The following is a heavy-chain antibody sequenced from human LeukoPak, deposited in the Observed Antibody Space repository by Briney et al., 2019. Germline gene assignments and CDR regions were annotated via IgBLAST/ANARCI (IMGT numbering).Heavy chain of an antibody. Sequence: ESSETLSLTCSVSGGSIRSTTYYWGWIRQPPGKGLEWIGSIYYSGNTYYSPSLMSRVTISVDTSKNQFSLNLSSVTAADTAVYFCARAPHFFDTSGSRHYFDYWGQGALVTVSS. CDR3: ARAPHFFDTSGSRHYFDY. V-gene: IGHV4-39*07. CDR1: GGSIRSTTYY. J-gene: IGHJ4*02. CDR2: IYYSGNT. D-gene: IGHD3-22*01.